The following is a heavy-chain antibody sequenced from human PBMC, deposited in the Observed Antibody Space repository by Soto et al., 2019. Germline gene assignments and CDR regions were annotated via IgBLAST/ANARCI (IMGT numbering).Heavy chain of an antibody. J-gene: IGHJ4*02. CDR1: GFTFGTYA. V-gene: IGHV3-23*01. CDR2: ITGSATTS. Sequence: HPGGSLRLSCAASGFTFGTYAMSWVRQAPGKGLEWVSTITGSATTSYYASFVEGRFTISRDNSRNTLYLQMNSLRAEDTAVYYCAKGYVSGTYLYSQVLPSDYWGQGTLVTVSS. CDR3: AKGYVSGTYLYSQVLPSDY. D-gene: IGHD3-10*01.